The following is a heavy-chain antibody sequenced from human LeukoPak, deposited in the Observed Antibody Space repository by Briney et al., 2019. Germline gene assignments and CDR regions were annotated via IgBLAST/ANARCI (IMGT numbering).Heavy chain of an antibody. J-gene: IGHJ6*03. CDR1: RFTFSSYS. CDR3: ARDPYSGSYGNYYYYFMDV. Sequence: VGSLRLSCAASRFTFSSYSMNGVRQAPGEGLGWVSYICSSGSTIYYADSVKGRFTISRDNAKNSLYLQMNSLRAEDTAVYYCARDPYSGSYGNYYYYFMDVWGKGTTVTISS. D-gene: IGHD1-26*01. CDR2: ICSSGSTI. V-gene: IGHV3-48*04.